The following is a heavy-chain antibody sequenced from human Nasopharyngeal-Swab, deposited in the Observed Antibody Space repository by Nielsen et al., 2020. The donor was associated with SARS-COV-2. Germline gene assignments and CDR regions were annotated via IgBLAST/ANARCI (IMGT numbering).Heavy chain of an antibody. J-gene: IGHJ1*01. CDR2: IIPIFGTA. D-gene: IGHD3-3*01. CDR3: AREPYDFWSGYYKGYFQH. V-gene: IGHV1-69*01. Sequence: WVRQAPGQGLEWMGGIIPIFGTANYAQKFQGRVTITADESTSTAYMELSSLRSEDTAVYYCAREPYDFWSGYYKGYFQHWGQGTLVTVSS.